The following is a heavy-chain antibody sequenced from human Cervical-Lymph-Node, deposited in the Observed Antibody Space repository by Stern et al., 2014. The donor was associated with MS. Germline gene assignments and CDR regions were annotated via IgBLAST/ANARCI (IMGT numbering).Heavy chain of an antibody. J-gene: IGHJ4*02. CDR1: GFTFSDFG. V-gene: IGHV3-33*01. D-gene: IGHD3-16*01. CDR2: IWYDGSNK. CDR3: ARGSGGEGFDY. Sequence: VQLVESGGGVVQPGRSLRLSCAASGFTFSDFGMHWVRQAPGKGLEWGAIIWYDGSNKNYADSVKGRFTISRDNSKNTVFLQMNSLSAEDTAVYYCARGSGGEGFDYWGQGTLVTVSS.